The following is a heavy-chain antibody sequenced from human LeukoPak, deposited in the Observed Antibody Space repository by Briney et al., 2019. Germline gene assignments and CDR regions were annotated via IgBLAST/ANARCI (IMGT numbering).Heavy chain of an antibody. CDR1: GFTFSSYG. D-gene: IGHD3-22*01. V-gene: IGHV3-30*18. CDR2: ISYDGSNK. CDR3: AKSNYYDSSGYFDY. J-gene: IGHJ4*02. Sequence: GGPLRLSCAASGFTFSSYGMHWVRQAPGKGLEWVAVISYDGSNKYYADSVKGRFTISRDNSKNTLYLQMNSLRAEDTAVYYCAKSNYYDSSGYFDYWGQGTLVTVSS.